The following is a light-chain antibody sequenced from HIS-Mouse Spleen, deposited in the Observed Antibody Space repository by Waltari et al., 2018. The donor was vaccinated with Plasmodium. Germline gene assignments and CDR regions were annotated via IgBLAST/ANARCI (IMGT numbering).Light chain of an antibody. CDR1: KGISSY. J-gene: IGKJ1*01. V-gene: IGKV1-8*01. Sequence: AIRMTQSPSSFSASTGDRVTITCRARKGISSYLAWYQQKPGKAPKLLIYAASTLQSGVPSRFSGSGSGTDFTLTISCLQSEDFATYYCQQYYSYPWTFGQGTKVEIK. CDR2: AAS. CDR3: QQYYSYPWT.